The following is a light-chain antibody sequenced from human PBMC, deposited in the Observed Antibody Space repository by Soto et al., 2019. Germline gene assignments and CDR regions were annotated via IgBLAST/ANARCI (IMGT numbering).Light chain of an antibody. CDR2: DAS. V-gene: IGKV3D-20*01. Sequence: EVVLTQSPGSLSVSPGERATLSCTASRSVNMNLAWYQQKPGLAPRLLIYDASSRATGIPDRFSGSGSGTDFTLTISRLEHEDFAVYYCQQYSTSPTFGGGTKVDIK. J-gene: IGKJ4*01. CDR3: QQYSTSPT. CDR1: RSVNMN.